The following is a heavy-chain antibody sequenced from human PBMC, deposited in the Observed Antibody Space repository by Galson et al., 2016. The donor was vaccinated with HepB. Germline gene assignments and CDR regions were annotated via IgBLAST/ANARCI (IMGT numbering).Heavy chain of an antibody. CDR2: ISGSSAYT. Sequence: RQAPGKGLEWVSDISGSSAYTNYADSVKGRVTISRDNAKKSLYLQLNSLRAEDTAVYYCAREGGGNSYAGNAFDIWGQGTMLTVSS. V-gene: IGHV3-11*05. J-gene: IGHJ3*02. CDR3: AREGGGNSYAGNAFDI. D-gene: IGHD4-23*01.